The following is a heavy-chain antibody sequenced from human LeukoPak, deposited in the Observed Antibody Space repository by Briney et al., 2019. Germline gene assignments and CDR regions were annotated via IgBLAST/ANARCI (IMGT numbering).Heavy chain of an antibody. CDR1: GFTFDDYG. CDR2: INWSGGST. V-gene: IGHV3-20*04. J-gene: IGHJ6*03. CDR3: ARIGDPGIYYYYMDV. D-gene: IGHD2-21*02. Sequence: GGSLRLSCAASGFTFDDYGMSWVRQAPGKGLEWVPGINWSGGSTGYVDSVKGRFTIYRDNAKNSLYLQMNSLRVEDTALYYCARIGDPGIYYYYMDVWGKGTTVTVSS.